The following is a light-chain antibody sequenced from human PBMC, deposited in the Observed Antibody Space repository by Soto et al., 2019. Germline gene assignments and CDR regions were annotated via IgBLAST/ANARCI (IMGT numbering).Light chain of an antibody. J-gene: IGLJ1*01. CDR1: SSNIGSNT. Sequence: QSVLTQPPSASGTPGQRVPISCSGSSSNIGSNTVNWYQQLPGTAPKLLIYSNNQRPSGVPDRISGSKSGTSASLAISGLQSEDEADYYCAAWDDSLNGYVFGTGTKLTVL. CDR3: AAWDDSLNGYV. V-gene: IGLV1-44*01. CDR2: SNN.